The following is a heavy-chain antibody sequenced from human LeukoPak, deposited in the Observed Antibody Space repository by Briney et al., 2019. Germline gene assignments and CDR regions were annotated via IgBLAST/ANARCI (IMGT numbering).Heavy chain of an antibody. V-gene: IGHV1-2*02. CDR1: GYKFTAHY. CDR2: FNPNSGGA. Sequence: ASVKVSCKASGYKFTAHYMHWVRQAPGQGLEWMGWFNPNSGGANYAQKFQGRVTMTRDTSISTAYMDLSRLRSDDTAVYFCARDLYYGSGTTHGDACDIWGQGTMVTVSS. D-gene: IGHD3-10*01. CDR3: ARDLYYGSGTTHGDACDI. J-gene: IGHJ3*02.